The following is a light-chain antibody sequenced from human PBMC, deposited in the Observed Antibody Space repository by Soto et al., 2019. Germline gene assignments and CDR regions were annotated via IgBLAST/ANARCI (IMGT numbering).Light chain of an antibody. Sequence: QSVLTQPPPVSAAPGQNVTISCSGTYSNIGKNYVSWYQHLPGTAPKLLIYDDNKRPSGIPDRFSGSRSGTSATLDITGLPTGDEADYYCGTWDSTLSVGVFGGGTKLTVL. CDR2: DDN. J-gene: IGLJ3*02. CDR1: YSNIGKNY. CDR3: GTWDSTLSVGV. V-gene: IGLV1-51*01.